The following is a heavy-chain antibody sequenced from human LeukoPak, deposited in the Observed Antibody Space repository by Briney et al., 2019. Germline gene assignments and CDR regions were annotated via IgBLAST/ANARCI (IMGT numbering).Heavy chain of an antibody. D-gene: IGHD2-15*01. V-gene: IGHV3-48*01. J-gene: IGHJ4*02. CDR2: ISSSSRTT. Sequence: SGGSLRLSCAASASTFGFYSMNWVRQAPGKGLEWVSCISSSSRTTYYADSVKGRFTISRDNANNSLYLQMNSLRAEDTAVYYCARDMGYCTGASCWGQGTLVTVSS. CDR3: ARDMGYCTGASC. CDR1: ASTFGFYS.